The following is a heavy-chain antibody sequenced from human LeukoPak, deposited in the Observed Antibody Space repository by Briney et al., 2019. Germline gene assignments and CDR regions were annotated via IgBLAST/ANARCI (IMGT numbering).Heavy chain of an antibody. Sequence: SETLSLSCASSVASISSSSYYGGWARRPRGKGLDGIGCIYYSGSNYYNPSLKSRVIISVDTTKNQFSLKQSSVTAADTAVYYCATCPLGSSSRACLDFDYWGQGTLVTVSS. D-gene: IGHD6-13*01. CDR2: IYYSGSN. CDR3: ATCPLGSSSRACLDFDY. V-gene: IGHV4-39*01. CDR1: VASISSSSYY. J-gene: IGHJ4*02.